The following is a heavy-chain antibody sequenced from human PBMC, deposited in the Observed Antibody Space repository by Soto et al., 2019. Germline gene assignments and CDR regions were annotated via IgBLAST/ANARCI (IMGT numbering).Heavy chain of an antibody. V-gene: IGHV3-48*03. J-gene: IGHJ4*01. CDR1: GFTFSSYE. CDR3: ARGSIVVAASLFDY. D-gene: IGHD6-19*01. Sequence: GGSLRLSCAASGFTFSSYEMNWVRQAPGKGLEWVSYISSSGSTIYYADSVEGRFTISRDNAKNSLYLQMNSLRAEDTAVYYCARGSIVVAASLFDYWGHGTLVTVSS. CDR2: ISSSGSTI.